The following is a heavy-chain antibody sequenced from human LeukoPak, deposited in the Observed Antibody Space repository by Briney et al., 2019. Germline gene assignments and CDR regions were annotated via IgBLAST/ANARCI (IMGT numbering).Heavy chain of an antibody. V-gene: IGHV3-11*01. CDR1: SNYY. CDR3: ARVVRGRQWIQLWLLPDYFDY. D-gene: IGHD5-18*01. CDR2: ISSSGSTI. Sequence: SNYYMSWIRQAPGKGLEWVSYISSSGSTIYYADSVKGRFTISRDNAKNSLYLQMNSLRAEDTAVYYCARVVRGRQWIQLWLLPDYFDYWGQGTLVTVSS. J-gene: IGHJ4*02.